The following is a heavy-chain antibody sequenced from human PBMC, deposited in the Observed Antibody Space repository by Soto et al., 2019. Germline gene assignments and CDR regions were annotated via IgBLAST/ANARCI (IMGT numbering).Heavy chain of an antibody. D-gene: IGHD2-15*01. J-gene: IGHJ6*02. CDR2: ITSSSSYI. CDR3: AILSGEHYYYYGMDV. CDR1: GFTFSSYS. V-gene: IGHV3-21*01. Sequence: EVQLVESGGGLVKPGGSLRLSCAASGFTFSSYSINWVRQAPGKGLEWVSSITSSSSYIYYADSVKGRFTISRDNAKNSLYLQMNSLRAEDTAVYSCAILSGEHYYYYGMDVWGQGTTVTVSS.